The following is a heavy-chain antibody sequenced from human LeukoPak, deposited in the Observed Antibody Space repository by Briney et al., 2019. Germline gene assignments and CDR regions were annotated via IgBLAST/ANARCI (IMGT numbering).Heavy chain of an antibody. CDR1: GGSISSSSYY. D-gene: IGHD3-16*02. J-gene: IGHJ4*02. CDR3: ARDYAPKGELSLFYFDY. CDR2: IYYSGST. V-gene: IGHV4-39*02. Sequence: SETLSLTCTVSGGSISSSSYYWGWIRQPPGKGLEWIGSIYYSGSTYYNPSLKSRVTISVDTSKNQFSLKLSSVTAADTAVYYCARDYAPKGELSLFYFDYWGQGTLVTVSS.